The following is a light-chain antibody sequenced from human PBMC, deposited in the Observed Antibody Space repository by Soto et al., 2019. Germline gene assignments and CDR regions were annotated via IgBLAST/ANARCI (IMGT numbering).Light chain of an antibody. V-gene: IGKV3-20*01. Sequence: ELVLTQSPGTLSLSPGERATLSCRASQSVSSSYLAWYQQKPGQAPRLLIYGASSRATGIPDRFSGSGSGTAFTLTISRLEPEDVAVYYCQHYGSLVLTFGGGTKVEIK. CDR1: QSVSSSY. CDR2: GAS. J-gene: IGKJ4*01. CDR3: QHYGSLVLT.